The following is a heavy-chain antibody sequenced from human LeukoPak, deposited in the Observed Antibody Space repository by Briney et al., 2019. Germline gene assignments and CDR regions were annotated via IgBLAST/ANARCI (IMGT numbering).Heavy chain of an antibody. V-gene: IGHV1-69*04. J-gene: IGHJ5*02. Sequence: GASVTVSCKASGGTFSSYAISWVRQAPGQGLEWKGRIIPIFGIANYAQKFQGRVTITADKSTSTAYMEPSSLRSEDTAVYYCASGFRYNWNALGIEDWFDPWGQGTLVTVSS. D-gene: IGHD1-1*01. CDR2: IIPIFGIA. CDR3: ASGFRYNWNALGIEDWFDP. CDR1: GGTFSSYA.